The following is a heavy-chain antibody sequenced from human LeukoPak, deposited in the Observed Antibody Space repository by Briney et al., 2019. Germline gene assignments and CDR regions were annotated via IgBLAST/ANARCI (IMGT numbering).Heavy chain of an antibody. V-gene: IGHV3-30*18. Sequence: GGSLRLSCAASGFTFSSYGMHWVRQAPGKGLEWVADISYDGSNKYYADSVKGRFTIPRDNSKSTLYLQMNSLRAEDTAVYYCAKAYDYYDSSGYYSIGDYWGQGTLVTVSS. CDR1: GFTFSSYG. J-gene: IGHJ4*02. CDR2: ISYDGSNK. D-gene: IGHD3-22*01. CDR3: AKAYDYYDSSGYYSIGDY.